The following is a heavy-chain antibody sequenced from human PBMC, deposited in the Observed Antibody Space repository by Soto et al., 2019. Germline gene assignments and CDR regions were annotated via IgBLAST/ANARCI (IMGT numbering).Heavy chain of an antibody. CDR2: ILPIFGTA. CDR3: ARGHEYGGNSDACDI. CDR1: GGTFSTSS. Sequence: QVQLVQSGAEVKKPGSSMKVSCKASGGTFSTSSINWVRQAPGQRPEWMGNILPIFGTADYAQKFQDRVTITADKSTNTAYMELRSLFSEDTAVYYCARGHEYGGNSDACDIWGQGTVVTVSS. V-gene: IGHV1-69*14. D-gene: IGHD4-17*01. J-gene: IGHJ3*02.